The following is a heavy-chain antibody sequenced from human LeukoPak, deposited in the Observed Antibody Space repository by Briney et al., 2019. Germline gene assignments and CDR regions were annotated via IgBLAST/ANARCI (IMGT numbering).Heavy chain of an antibody. CDR3: VREMPRDYGGLDY. J-gene: IGHJ4*02. D-gene: IGHD4/OR15-4a*01. CDR2: MNSDGSSI. Sequence: GGSLRLSCAASGFTFVNYWMHWVRQVPGKGLEPVSRMNSDGSSITYADAVKGRFTISRDNAKNTVYLQMNSPRVEDTAVYYCVREMPRDYGGLDYWGQGTLVTVSS. CDR1: GFTFVNYW. V-gene: IGHV3-74*01.